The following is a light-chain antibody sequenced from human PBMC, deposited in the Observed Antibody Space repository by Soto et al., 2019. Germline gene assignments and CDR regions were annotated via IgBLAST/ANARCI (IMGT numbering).Light chain of an antibody. CDR1: SSDVGNYDY. V-gene: IGLV2-14*01. J-gene: IGLJ3*02. Sequence: QSALTQPASVSGSPGQSITISCTGTSSDVGNYDYVSWYQQLPGKAPKLIIYEVSYRPSGVSDRFSGSKSGNTASLTISGLQAEDEADYYCASYTNISTRVFGGGTKLT. CDR2: EVS. CDR3: ASYTNISTRV.